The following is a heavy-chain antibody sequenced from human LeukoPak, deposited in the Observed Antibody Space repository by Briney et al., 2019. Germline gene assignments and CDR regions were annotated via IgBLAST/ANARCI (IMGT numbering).Heavy chain of an antibody. CDR1: GFTFSSYA. CDR2: ISSNGNNK. D-gene: IGHD1-1*01. CDR3: ARDLERRGGYYGMDV. J-gene: IGHJ6*02. Sequence: PGRSLGLSCAASGFTFSSYAMYWVRQAPGKGLEWVAVISSNGNNKYYADSVKGRFTISRDNSKNTLYLQMNSLRAEDTAVYYCARDLERRGGYYGMDVWGQGTTVTVSS. V-gene: IGHV3-30-3*01.